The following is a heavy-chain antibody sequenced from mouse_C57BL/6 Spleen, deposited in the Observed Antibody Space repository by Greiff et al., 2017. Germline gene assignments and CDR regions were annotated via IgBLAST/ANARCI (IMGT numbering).Heavy chain of an antibody. CDR1: GYTFTDYN. CDR3: ARWVWDNYAKDY. CDR2: INPNNGGT. J-gene: IGHJ4*01. Sequence: VQLQQSGPELVKPGASVKMSCKASGYTFTDYNMHWVKQSHGKSLEWIGYINPNNGGTSYNQKFKGKATLTVNKSSSTAYMELRSLTSDYSAVYYCARWVWDNYAKDYWGQGTSVTVSS. D-gene: IGHD4-1*01. V-gene: IGHV1-22*01.